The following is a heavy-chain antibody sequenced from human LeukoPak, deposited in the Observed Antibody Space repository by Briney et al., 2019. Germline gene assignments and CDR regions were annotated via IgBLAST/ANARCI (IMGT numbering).Heavy chain of an antibody. D-gene: IGHD1-7*01. V-gene: IGHV3-33*01. Sequence: PGGSLRLSCVASGFTFRNYGMHWLRQAPGKGLEWVSVIFYDGSKKYYADFVKGRFTISRDNSKNVVYLQMDSLRAEDTAFYYCARSLAETTFDWWGQGTLVTVPS. CDR2: IFYDGSKK. J-gene: IGHJ4*02. CDR3: ARSLAETTFDW. CDR1: GFTFRNYG.